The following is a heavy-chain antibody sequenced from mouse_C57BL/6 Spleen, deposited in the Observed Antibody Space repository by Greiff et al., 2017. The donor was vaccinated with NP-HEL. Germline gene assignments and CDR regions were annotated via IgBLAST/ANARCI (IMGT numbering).Heavy chain of an antibody. D-gene: IGHD1-1*01. V-gene: IGHV1-81*01. CDR3: ARGFITTVVADYFDY. J-gene: IGHJ2*01. CDR1: GYTFTSYG. CDR2: IYPRSGNT. Sequence: VQLQQSGAELARPGASVKLSCKASGYTFTSYGISWVKQRTGQGLEWIGEIYPRSGNTYYNEKFKGKATLTADKSSSTAYMELRSLTSEDSAVYFCARGFITTVVADYFDYWGQGTTLTVSS.